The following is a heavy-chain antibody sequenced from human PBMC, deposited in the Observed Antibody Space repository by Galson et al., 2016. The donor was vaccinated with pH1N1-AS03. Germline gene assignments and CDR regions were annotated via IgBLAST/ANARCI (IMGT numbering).Heavy chain of an antibody. D-gene: IGHD1-26*01. V-gene: IGHV1-2*04. Sequence: SVKVSCKASGYTFTGFSINWVRQAPGQGLEWMGWINPNNGVTNYAQKFQAWVTMTGDTSIRTAYMELYGLKSDDTAVYYCARDPRGPCSSATCATTYYFGMDVWGQGTTVIVSS. CDR1: GYTFTGFS. CDR3: ARDPRGPCSSATCATTYYFGMDV. J-gene: IGHJ6*02. CDR2: INPNNGVT.